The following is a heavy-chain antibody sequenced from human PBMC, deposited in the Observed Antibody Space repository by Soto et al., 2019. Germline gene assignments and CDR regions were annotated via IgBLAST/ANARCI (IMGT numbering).Heavy chain of an antibody. CDR2: MYYSGST. D-gene: IGHD3-16*01. Sequence: LETLSLTCTVAGGSISNSNYLWGMISKPPGKGLEWIGSMYYSGSTYYNPSLKSRVTISVDTSKNQFSLKLSSVTAADTAMYYCARHGGRTMRSLNWLDPCAEGILVTVSS. J-gene: IGHJ5*02. CDR1: GGSISNSNYL. CDR3: ARHGGRTMRSLNWLDP. V-gene: IGHV4-39*01.